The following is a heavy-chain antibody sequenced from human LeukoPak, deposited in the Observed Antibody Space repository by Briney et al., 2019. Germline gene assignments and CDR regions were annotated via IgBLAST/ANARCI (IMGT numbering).Heavy chain of an antibody. D-gene: IGHD2-21*02. Sequence: ASPKVSSKASGYTLTSYGLSWGRQAPGQRLECLGWISAYNGNTNYAQKLQGRVTMTTDTSTRTAHMELRSLRSDDTAVYYCARDPGSGGDLKYWGQGTLVTVSS. CDR3: ARDPGSGGDLKY. V-gene: IGHV1-18*01. CDR1: GYTLTSYG. J-gene: IGHJ4*02. CDR2: ISAYNGNT.